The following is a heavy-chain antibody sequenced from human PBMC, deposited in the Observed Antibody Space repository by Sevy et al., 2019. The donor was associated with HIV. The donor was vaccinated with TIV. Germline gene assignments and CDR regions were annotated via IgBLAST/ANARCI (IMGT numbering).Heavy chain of an antibody. CDR3: ARDKREAYFDNSVSSDAFDI. CDR2: ISSSSNYI. D-gene: IGHD3-22*01. V-gene: IGHV3-21*01. J-gene: IGHJ3*02. CDR1: GFTFSRYS. Sequence: GCSLRLSCAASGFTFSRYSMNWVRQAPGKGLQWVSSISSSSNYIYYTDSLKGRFTISRDNAKNSLYLQMNSLRAEDTAVYYCARDKREAYFDNSVSSDAFDIWGQGTMVTVSS.